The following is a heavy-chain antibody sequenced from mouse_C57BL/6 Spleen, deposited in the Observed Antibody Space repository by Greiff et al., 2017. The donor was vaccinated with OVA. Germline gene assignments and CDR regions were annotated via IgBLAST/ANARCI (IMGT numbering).Heavy chain of an antibody. D-gene: IGHD1-1*01. J-gene: IGHJ1*03. CDR2: ISSGGDYI. Sequence: EVKLMESGEGLVKPGGSLKLSCAASGFTFSSYAMSWVRQTPEKRLEWVAYISSGGDYIYYADTVKGRFTISRDNARNTLYLQMSSLKSEDTAMYYCTRADYGSVGRDWYFDVWGTGTTVTVSS. CDR1: GFTFSSYA. V-gene: IGHV5-9-1*02. CDR3: TRADYGSVGRDWYFDV.